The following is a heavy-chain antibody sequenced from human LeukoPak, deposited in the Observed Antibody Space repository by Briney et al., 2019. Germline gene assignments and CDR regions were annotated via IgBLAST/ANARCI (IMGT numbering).Heavy chain of an antibody. D-gene: IGHD6-13*01. V-gene: IGHV1-46*01. J-gene: IGHJ4*02. Sequence: GSSVKVSCKASGGTFSSYAISWVRQAPGQGLEWMGIINPSGGSTSYAQKFQGRVTMTRDTSTSTVYMELSSLRSEDTAVYYCARGRGIAAAGSPLNYWGQGTLVTVSS. CDR3: ARGRGIAAAGSPLNY. CDR2: INPSGGST. CDR1: GGTFSSYA.